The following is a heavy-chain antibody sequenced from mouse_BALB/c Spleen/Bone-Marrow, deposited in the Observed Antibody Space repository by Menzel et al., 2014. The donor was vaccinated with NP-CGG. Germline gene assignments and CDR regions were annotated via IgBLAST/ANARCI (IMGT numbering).Heavy chain of an antibody. CDR3: AIRAY. CDR2: ISSGSSTI. D-gene: IGHD3-2*02. J-gene: IGHJ3*01. CDR1: GFTFSSFG. V-gene: IGHV5-17*02. Sequence: EVKVEESGGGLVLPGGSRKLSCAASGFTFSSFGMHWVRQAPEKGLEWVAYISSGSSTIYYADTVKGRFTISRDNPKNTLFLQMTSLRSEDTAMYYCAIRAYWGQGILVTVSA.